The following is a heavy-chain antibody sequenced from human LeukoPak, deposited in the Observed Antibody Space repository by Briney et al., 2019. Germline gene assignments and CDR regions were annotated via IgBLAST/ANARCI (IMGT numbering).Heavy chain of an antibody. CDR3: ARGKFGYYISSSYYFDY. J-gene: IGHJ4*02. D-gene: IGHD6-6*01. CDR1: GYTFTNYD. CDR2: MNPDSGNT. Sequence: ASMKVSCKASGYTFTNYDINWVRQATGRELEWMGWMNPDSGNTGYAEKFQARVTITRNTSISTAYMELSSLVSEDTAVYYCARGKFGYYISSSYYFDYWGQGILVTVSS. V-gene: IGHV1-8*03.